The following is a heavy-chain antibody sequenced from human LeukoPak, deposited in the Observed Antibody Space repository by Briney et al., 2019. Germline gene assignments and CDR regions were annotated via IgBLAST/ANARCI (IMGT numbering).Heavy chain of an antibody. CDR3: AREVVDTAIDY. D-gene: IGHD5-18*01. CDR2: ISSSSSYI. V-gene: IGHV3-21*01. J-gene: IGHJ4*02. CDR1: GFTFSSYS. Sequence: GGSLRLSCAASGFTFSSYSMNWVRQAPGKGLEWVSSISSSSSYIYYADSVKGRFTISRDNAKNSLYLQMNSLRAEDTAVYYCAREVVDTAIDYGGQGTLVTVSS.